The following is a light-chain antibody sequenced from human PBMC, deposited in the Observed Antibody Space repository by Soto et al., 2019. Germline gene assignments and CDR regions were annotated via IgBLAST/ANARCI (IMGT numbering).Light chain of an antibody. CDR1: SSNIGTGYD. J-gene: IGLJ1*01. CDR2: GNT. V-gene: IGLV1-40*01. Sequence: QSVLTQQPSVSGAPGQRVTLSCTGSSSNIGTGYDVHWYQQLPGTAPKLLIYGNTNRTSGVPDRFSGCKSGTSASLAITGLQADDEADYYCQSYDSSLSAYVFGTGSKVTVL. CDR3: QSYDSSLSAYV.